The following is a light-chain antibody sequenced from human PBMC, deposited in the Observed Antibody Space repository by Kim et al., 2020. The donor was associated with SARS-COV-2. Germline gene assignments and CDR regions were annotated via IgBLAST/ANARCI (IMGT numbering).Light chain of an antibody. V-gene: IGKV1-5*03. Sequence: DIQMTQSPSTLSASVGDRVTITYRASQNINNWLAWYQQKPGKAPNLLIYKASSLESGVPSKFSGSGSGTEFTLTISSLQPDDFATYYCQQYDSYPLTFGGGTKVEIK. CDR3: QQYDSYPLT. J-gene: IGKJ4*01. CDR2: KAS. CDR1: QNINNW.